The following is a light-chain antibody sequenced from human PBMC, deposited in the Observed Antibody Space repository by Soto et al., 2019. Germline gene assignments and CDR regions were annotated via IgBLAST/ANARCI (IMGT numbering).Light chain of an antibody. Sequence: EVVFTQSPATLSLSPGEGATLSCRASQSVSTYLAWYQQKPGQAPRLLIYDASNRATGIPARFSGSGSATDFTLTISSLEPEDFAVYYCQQRSSWITFGQGTRLEIK. CDR2: DAS. J-gene: IGKJ5*01. V-gene: IGKV3-11*01. CDR3: QQRSSWIT. CDR1: QSVSTY.